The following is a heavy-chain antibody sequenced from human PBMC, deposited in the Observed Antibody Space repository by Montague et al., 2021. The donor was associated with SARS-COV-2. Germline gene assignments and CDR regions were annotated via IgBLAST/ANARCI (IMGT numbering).Heavy chain of an antibody. J-gene: IGHJ4*02. Sequence: SLSVSWSASGFTFRSYWMHWVRQVPGRGLVWVSRIRPDGTSTHYAASVKGRFIISRDNAKNTLSLEMTNLRVDDTAIYFCVRPLWFGDSDYYFESWGQGTLVSVSS. CDR3: VRPLWFGDSDYYFES. CDR2: IRPDGTST. CDR1: GFTFRSYW. V-gene: IGHV3-74*01. D-gene: IGHD3-10*01.